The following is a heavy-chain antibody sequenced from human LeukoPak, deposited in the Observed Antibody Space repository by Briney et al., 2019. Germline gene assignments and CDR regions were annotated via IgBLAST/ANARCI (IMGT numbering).Heavy chain of an antibody. Sequence: GGSLRLSCVASAFTFSTYEMIWVRQAPGKGLEWVACIIVSGSTMYYADSVKGRFTISRDNAKNSLYLQMNSLRAEDTAIYYCARVGYTSGWYYFDYWGQGTLVTVSS. J-gene: IGHJ4*02. V-gene: IGHV3-48*03. CDR2: IIVSGSTM. D-gene: IGHD6-19*01. CDR1: AFTFSTYE. CDR3: ARVGYTSGWYYFDY.